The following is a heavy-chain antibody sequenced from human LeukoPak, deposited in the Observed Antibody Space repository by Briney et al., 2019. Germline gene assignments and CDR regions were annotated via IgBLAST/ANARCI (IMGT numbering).Heavy chain of an antibody. D-gene: IGHD3-10*01. CDR3: AGTSIIRGHDHDQFY. V-gene: IGHV3-53*01. Sequence: GGSLRLSCAASGFTVNGNYMGWVRQAPGKGLEWLSVITREGEIQYADIVKGRFTISRNNPRSTLYLQMSSLRAEDTAVYYCAGTSIIRGHDHDQFYWGQGTLVTVSS. J-gene: IGHJ4*02. CDR1: GFTVNGNY. CDR2: ITREGEI.